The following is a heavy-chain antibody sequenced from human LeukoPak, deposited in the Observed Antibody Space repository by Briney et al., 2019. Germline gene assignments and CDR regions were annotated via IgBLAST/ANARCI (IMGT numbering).Heavy chain of an antibody. Sequence: GSLRLSCVGSGFIFRSYAVTWVRQAPGKGLDWVSSITANGDTTYYADSVKGRFTISRDNSKNTLYLQMSSLRAEDTAVYYCARDKGGYYYDSSGYYDYFDYWGQGTLVTVSS. CDR3: ARDKGGYYYDSSGYYDYFDY. V-gene: IGHV3-23*01. J-gene: IGHJ4*02. CDR1: GFIFRSYA. D-gene: IGHD3-22*01. CDR2: ITANGDTT.